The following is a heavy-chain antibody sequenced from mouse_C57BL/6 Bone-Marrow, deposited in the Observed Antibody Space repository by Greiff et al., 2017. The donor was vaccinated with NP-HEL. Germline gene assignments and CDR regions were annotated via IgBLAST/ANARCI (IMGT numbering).Heavy chain of an antibody. CDR2: IYPGSGNT. V-gene: IGHV1-76*01. J-gene: IGHJ3*01. D-gene: IGHD4-1*01. Sequence: VQLVESGAELVRPGASVKLSCKASGYTFTDYYINWVKQRPGQGLEWIARIYPGSGNTYYNEKFKGKATLTAEKSSSTAYMQLSSLTSEDSAVYFCANWAWFAYWGQGTLVTVSA. CDR1: GYTFTDYY. CDR3: ANWAWFAY.